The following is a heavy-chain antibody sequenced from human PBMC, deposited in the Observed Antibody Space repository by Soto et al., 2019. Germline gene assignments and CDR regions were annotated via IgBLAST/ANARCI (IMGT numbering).Heavy chain of an antibody. CDR2: IYYSGST. D-gene: IGHD3-9*01. CDR1: GGSISSYY. J-gene: IGHJ5*02. V-gene: IGHV4-59*01. Sequence: SETLSLTRTVSGGSISSYYWSWIRQPPGKGLEWIGYIYYSGSTNYNPSLKSRVTISVDTSKNQFSLKLSSVTAADTAVYYCARVTRGDYDILTGYTPLFDPWGQGTLVTVSS. CDR3: ARVTRGDYDILTGYTPLFDP.